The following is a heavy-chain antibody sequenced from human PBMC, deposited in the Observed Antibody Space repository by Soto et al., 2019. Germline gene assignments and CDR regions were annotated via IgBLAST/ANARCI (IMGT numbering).Heavy chain of an antibody. CDR1: GGSISSSGYY. J-gene: IGHJ6*02. CDR2: IYYSGST. CDR3: ARDPYYYDSSGYMSRGGMDV. V-gene: IGHV4-31*03. Sequence: SETLSLTCTVSGGSISSSGYYWSWIRQHPGKGLEWIGYIYYSGSTYYNPSLKSRVTISVDTSKNQFSLKLSSVTAADTAVYYCARDPYYYDSSGYMSRGGMDVWGQGTTVTVSS. D-gene: IGHD3-22*01.